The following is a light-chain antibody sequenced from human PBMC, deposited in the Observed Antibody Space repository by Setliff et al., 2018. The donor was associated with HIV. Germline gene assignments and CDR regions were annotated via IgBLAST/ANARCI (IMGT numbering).Light chain of an antibody. CDR2: EDN. V-gene: IGLV6-57*01. CDR3: QSYDSSSVV. CDR1: SGIIAGYY. Sequence: NFMLTQPHSVSGSPGKTVTISCTRSSGIIAGYYVQWYQQRPGSSPTTVIYEDNQRPSGAPDRFSGSIDSASNSASLTISGLKTEDEADYYCQSYDSSSVVFGGGTKVTVL. J-gene: IGLJ2*01.